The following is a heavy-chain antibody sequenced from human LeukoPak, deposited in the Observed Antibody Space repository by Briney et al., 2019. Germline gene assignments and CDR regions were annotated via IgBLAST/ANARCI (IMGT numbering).Heavy chain of an antibody. J-gene: IGHJ3*02. CDR3: ARDQRYCGGDCYDAFDI. CDR2: INTKTGNP. Sequence: ASVKVSCKASGYTFTSYGISWVRQAPGQGLEWMGWINTKTGNPTYAQGFTGRFVFSLDTSVSTTYLQISSLKADDTAVYYCARDQRYCGGDCYDAFDIWGQGTMVTVSS. V-gene: IGHV7-4-1*02. CDR1: GYTFTSYG. D-gene: IGHD2-21*02.